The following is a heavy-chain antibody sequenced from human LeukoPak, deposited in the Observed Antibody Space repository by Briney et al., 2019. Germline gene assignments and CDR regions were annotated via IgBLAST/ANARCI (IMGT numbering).Heavy chain of an antibody. J-gene: IGHJ4*02. CDR3: ASMVVVAATIFDY. CDR1: GGSFSGYY. Sequence: MPSETLSLTCAVYGGSFSGYYWSWIRQPPGKGLEWIGEINHSGSTNYNPSLKSRVTISVDTPKNQFSLKLSSVTAADTAAYYCASMVVVAATIFDYWGQGTLVTVSS. CDR2: INHSGST. D-gene: IGHD2-15*01. V-gene: IGHV4-34*01.